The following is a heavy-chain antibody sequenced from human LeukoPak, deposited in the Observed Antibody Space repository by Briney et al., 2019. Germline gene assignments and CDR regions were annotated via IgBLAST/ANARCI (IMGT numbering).Heavy chain of an antibody. CDR2: IYYSGNT. D-gene: IGHD6-19*01. CDR3: ARSPVAVAGTLDY. J-gene: IGHJ4*02. CDR1: GGPISNYY. Sequence: PSETQFLTCTVSGGPISNYYWSWIRQPPGKGLEWIGYIYYSGNTNYNPSLKSRVTISVDTSKKEFSLKLNSVTAADTAVYYCARSPVAVAGTLDYWGQGTLVTVSS. V-gene: IGHV4-59*08.